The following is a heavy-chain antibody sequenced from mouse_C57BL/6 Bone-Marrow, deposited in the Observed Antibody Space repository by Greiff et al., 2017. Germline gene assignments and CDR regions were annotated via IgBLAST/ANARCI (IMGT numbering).Heavy chain of an antibody. CDR1: GFTFTDYY. D-gene: IGHD1-1*01. CDR3: ARSHYGSSPAWFAY. J-gene: IGHJ3*01. V-gene: IGHV7-3*01. Sequence: EVMLVESGGGLVQPGGSLSLSCAASGFTFTDYYMSWVRQPPGKALEWLGFIRNKANGYTTEYSASVKGRFTISRDNSQSILYLQMNALRAEDSATYYCARSHYGSSPAWFAYWGQGTLVTVSA. CDR2: IRNKANGYTT.